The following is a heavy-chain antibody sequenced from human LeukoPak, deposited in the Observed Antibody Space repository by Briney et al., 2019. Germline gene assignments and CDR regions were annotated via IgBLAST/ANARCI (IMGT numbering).Heavy chain of an antibody. Sequence: GGSLRLSCAASGFTFSSYSMNWVRQAPGKGLEWVSSISSSSSYIYYADSVKGRFTISRDNAKNSLYLQMNSLRAEDTAVYYCARDKARYYDSSGYVDYWGQGTLVTVSS. J-gene: IGHJ4*02. CDR3: ARDKARYYDSSGYVDY. V-gene: IGHV3-21*01. CDR1: GFTFSSYS. CDR2: ISSSSSYI. D-gene: IGHD3-22*01.